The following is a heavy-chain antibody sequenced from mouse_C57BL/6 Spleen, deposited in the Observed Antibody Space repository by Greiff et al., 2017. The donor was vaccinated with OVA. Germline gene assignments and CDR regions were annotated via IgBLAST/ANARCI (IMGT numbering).Heavy chain of an antibody. D-gene: IGHD4-1*02. CDR2: IDPSDSYT. J-gene: IGHJ2*01. V-gene: IGHV1-59*01. CDR1: GYTFTSYW. CDR3: ARDNWDQGY. Sequence: QVQLQQPGAELVWPGTSVKLSCKASGYTFTSYWMHWVKQRPGQGLEWIGVIDPSDSYTNYNQKFKGKATLTVDTSSSTAYMQLSSLTSEDSAVYYCARDNWDQGYWGQGTTLTVSS.